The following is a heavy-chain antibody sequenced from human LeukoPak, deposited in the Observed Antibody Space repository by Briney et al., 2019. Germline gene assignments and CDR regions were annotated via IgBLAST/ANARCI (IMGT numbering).Heavy chain of an antibody. CDR2: ISSSSSYI. V-gene: IGHV3-21*01. Sequence: GGSLSLSCAASGFTFSSYSMNWVRQAPGKGLEWVSSISSSSSYIYYADSVKGRFTISRDNAKNSLYLQMNSLRAEDTAVYYCARDIAYCGGDCYSGIWYFDLWGRGTLVTVSS. CDR1: GFTFSSYS. CDR3: ARDIAYCGGDCYSGIWYFDL. D-gene: IGHD2-21*02. J-gene: IGHJ2*01.